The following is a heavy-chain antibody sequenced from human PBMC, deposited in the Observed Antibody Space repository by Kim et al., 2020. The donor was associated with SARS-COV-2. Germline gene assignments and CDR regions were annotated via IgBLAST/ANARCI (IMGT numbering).Heavy chain of an antibody. J-gene: IGHJ4*02. CDR1: GASVSSNTYY. Sequence: SETLSLTCTVSGASVSSNTYYWNWIRQSPGKGLEWIGYIYYSGSTNYNPSLKSRVTISVDTSKNQFSLRLSSVTAADTAVYYCARDRRPYCTGYWGQGTLVTVSS. CDR2: IYYSGST. D-gene: IGHD2-8*02. CDR3: ARDRRPYCTGY. V-gene: IGHV4-61*01.